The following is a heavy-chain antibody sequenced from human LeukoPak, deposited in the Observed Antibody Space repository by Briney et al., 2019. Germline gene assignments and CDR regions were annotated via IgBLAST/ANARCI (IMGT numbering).Heavy chain of an antibody. CDR1: GFTFSSYT. V-gene: IGHV3-30-3*01. J-gene: IGHJ4*02. D-gene: IGHD3-22*01. CDR3: ARVTVTYYYDSSGYLPLDY. Sequence: GGSLRLSCAASGFTFSSYTMHWVRQAPGKGLEWVAVISYDGSNKYYADSVKGRFTISRDNSKNTLYLQMNSLRVEDTAVYYCARVTVTYYYDSSGYLPLDYWGQGTLVTVSS. CDR2: ISYDGSNK.